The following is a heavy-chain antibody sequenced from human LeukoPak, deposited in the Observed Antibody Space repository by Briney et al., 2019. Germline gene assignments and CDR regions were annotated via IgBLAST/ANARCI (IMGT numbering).Heavy chain of an antibody. CDR3: ARVAGEVYYYYYYMDV. D-gene: IGHD6-19*01. V-gene: IGHV4-4*07. CDR2: IYTSGST. J-gene: IGHJ6*03. CDR1: GGSISSYY. Sequence: SETLSLTCTVSGGSISSYYWSWIRQPAGKGLEWIGRIYTSGSTNYNPSLKSRVTMSVDTSKNQFSLKLSSVTAADTAVYYCARVAGEVYYYYYYMDVWGKGTTVTVSS.